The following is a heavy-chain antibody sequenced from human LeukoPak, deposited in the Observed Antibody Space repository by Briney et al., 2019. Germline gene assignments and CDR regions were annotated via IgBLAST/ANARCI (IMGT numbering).Heavy chain of an antibody. CDR3: VREGEHFDY. CDR1: GFAFTAYL. Sequence: GRSLRLSCAAAGFAFTAYLIHWVRQPPGKGLEWVAVMSSDGNAIFYADSVRGRSTISRDNSKNTLYLQVNSLRVEDTAVYYCVREGEHFDYWRQGTLVTDSS. V-gene: IGHV3-30-3*01. D-gene: IGHD1/OR15-1a*01. J-gene: IGHJ4*02. CDR2: MSSDGNAI.